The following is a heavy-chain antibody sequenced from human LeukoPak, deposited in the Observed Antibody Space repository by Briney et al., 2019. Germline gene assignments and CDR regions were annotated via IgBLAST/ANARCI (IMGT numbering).Heavy chain of an antibody. CDR2: ISGSGSST. V-gene: IGHV3-23*01. J-gene: IGHJ5*02. D-gene: IGHD1-26*01. Sequence: GGSLRLSCAASGFTFSNYAMTWVRQAPGKGLEWVSGISGSGSSTYYADSVKGRFTLSRDDSKDTLYLQMNRLRAEDTAVYYCARGAGAQRVGWFDPWGQGTLVTVSS. CDR1: GFTFSNYA. CDR3: ARGAGAQRVGWFDP.